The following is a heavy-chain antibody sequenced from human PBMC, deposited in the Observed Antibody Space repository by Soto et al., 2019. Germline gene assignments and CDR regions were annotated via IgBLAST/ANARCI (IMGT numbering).Heavy chain of an antibody. CDR2: IAPSDSYT. D-gene: IGHD6-19*01. V-gene: IGHV5-10-1*01. J-gene: IGHJ6*02. CDR1: GYNFGTYW. CDR3: ARHLHRGWLYGLDV. Sequence: PGESLKISCKVSGYNFGTYWISWVRQMPGKGREWMGRIAPSDSYTYYSTSFQGHVTISADTSISTAYLQWSSLKASDTAVYYCARHLHRGWLYGLDVWGQGTTVTVSS.